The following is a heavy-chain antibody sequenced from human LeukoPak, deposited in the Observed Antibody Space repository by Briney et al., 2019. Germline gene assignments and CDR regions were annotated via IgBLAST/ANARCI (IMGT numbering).Heavy chain of an antibody. D-gene: IGHD6-13*01. CDR3: TRQQLDAFDI. CDR1: GFTFSTYW. V-gene: IGHV3-74*01. Sequence: PGGSLRLSCAASGFTFSTYWMHWVRQAPGTGLGWVSRINSDGSRTTYADSVKGRFTISRGKAKNTLSLQMNSLRAEDTAVYYCTRQQLDAFDIWGPGTMVTVSS. J-gene: IGHJ3*02. CDR2: INSDGSRT.